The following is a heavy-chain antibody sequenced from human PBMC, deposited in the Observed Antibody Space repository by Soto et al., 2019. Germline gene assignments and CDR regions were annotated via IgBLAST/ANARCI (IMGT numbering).Heavy chain of an antibody. CDR3: ARGGTDCSSTSCYRLDWFDP. CDR2: INPNSGGT. V-gene: IGHV1-2*02. Sequence: QLQLVQSGAEVKKPGASVKFSCKASGYTFTGYYMHWVRQAPGQGLEWMGWINPNSGGTNYAQKFQVRVTMTRNTYISTSYMEIGSLRCADTAVYYCARGGTDCSSTSCYRLDWFDPCVQGTLVTVST. CDR1: GYTFTGYY. D-gene: IGHD2-2*02. J-gene: IGHJ5*02.